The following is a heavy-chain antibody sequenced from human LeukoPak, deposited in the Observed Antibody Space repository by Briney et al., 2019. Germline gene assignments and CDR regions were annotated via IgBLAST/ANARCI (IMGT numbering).Heavy chain of an antibody. J-gene: IGHJ4*02. Sequence: ASVKVSCKASGGTCSSYAISWVRQAPGQGLEWVGRIIPILGIANYAQKFQGRVTITADKSTSTAYMELSSLRSEDTAVYYCASLGIVGATRNDYWGQGTLVTVSS. CDR3: ASLGIVGATRNDY. V-gene: IGHV1-69*04. D-gene: IGHD1-26*01. CDR1: GGTCSSYA. CDR2: IIPILGIA.